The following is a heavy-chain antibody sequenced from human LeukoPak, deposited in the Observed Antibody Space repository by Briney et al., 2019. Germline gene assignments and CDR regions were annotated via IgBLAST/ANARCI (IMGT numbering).Heavy chain of an antibody. CDR2: VYYSGST. Sequence: PSETLSLTCSVSGGSINSDDYYWNWIRQPPGKGLEWIGYVYYSGSTYYNPSLKSQVTISVDTSKNQFSLKLSSVTAADTAVYYCARHGGDYGGDSGTYYFDFWGQGTLVTVSS. D-gene: IGHD4-23*01. CDR1: GGSINSDDYY. J-gene: IGHJ4*02. V-gene: IGHV4-30-4*01. CDR3: ARHGGDYGGDSGTYYFDF.